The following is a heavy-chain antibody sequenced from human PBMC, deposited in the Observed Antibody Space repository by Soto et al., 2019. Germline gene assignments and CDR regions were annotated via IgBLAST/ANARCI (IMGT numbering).Heavy chain of an antibody. D-gene: IGHD2-21*01. CDR3: ARAIPYCDETWCFRPFDY. CDR2: LNSDGSST. V-gene: IGHV3-74*01. Sequence: EVQLVESGGGLAQPGGSLRLSVAASGFTFTTYWMHWVRQVPGKGLVWVSRLNSDGSSTTYADSVKGRFAISRDNAKNTLYLQMNGLRAEDSAVYFCARAIPYCDETWCFRPFDYWGQGTLVTVSS. J-gene: IGHJ4*02. CDR1: GFTFTTYW.